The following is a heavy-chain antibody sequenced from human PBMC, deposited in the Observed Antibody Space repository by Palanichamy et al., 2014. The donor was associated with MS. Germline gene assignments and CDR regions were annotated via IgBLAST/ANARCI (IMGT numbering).Heavy chain of an antibody. Sequence: QITLKESGPTLVKPTQTLTLTCTFSGFSISTRGVGVGWIRQPPGKTLEWLALIYWDNDKRISPSLKSRLSITKDTSQSQVVLTMTNMDPVDTATFYCVKSVCGGDCLRSNYFYDMDVWGQGTTVTVSS. CDR2: IYWDNDK. CDR1: GFSISTRGVG. V-gene: IGHV2-5*02. D-gene: IGHD2-21*02. J-gene: IGHJ6*02. CDR3: VKSVCGGDCLRSNYFYDMDV.